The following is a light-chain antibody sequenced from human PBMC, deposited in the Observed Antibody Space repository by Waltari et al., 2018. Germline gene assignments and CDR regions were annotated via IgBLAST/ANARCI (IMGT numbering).Light chain of an antibody. CDR2: EAS. J-gene: IGKJ3*01. CDR1: HSISTW. Sequence: DIQMTQSPSTLSASVGDRVTITCRASHSISTWLAWYQQKPGKAPKLLIYEASSLENAVPSRFSGSGSGTEFTLTISSLQPDDFATYYCQQFNTYPIPFGRGTKVDIK. CDR3: QQFNTYPIP. V-gene: IGKV1-5*03.